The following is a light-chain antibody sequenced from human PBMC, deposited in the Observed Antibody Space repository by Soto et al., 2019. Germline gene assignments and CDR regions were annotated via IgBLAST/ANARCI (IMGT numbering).Light chain of an antibody. V-gene: IGLV2-14*01. CDR3: SSHTRSSTYV. CDR2: EVN. Sequence: QSALTQPPSASGSPGQSVTISCTGTSSDVGGYNYVSWYQQHPVKAPKLIIYEVNNRPSGVSNRFSGSKSGNTASLTISGLQAEDEADYYCSSHTRSSTYVFGTGTKVTVL. J-gene: IGLJ1*01. CDR1: SSDVGGYNY.